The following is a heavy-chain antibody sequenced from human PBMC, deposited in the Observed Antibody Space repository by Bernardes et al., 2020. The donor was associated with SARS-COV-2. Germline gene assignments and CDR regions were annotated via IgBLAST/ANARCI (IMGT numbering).Heavy chain of an antibody. D-gene: IGHD3-9*01. V-gene: IGHV3-23*01. CDR2: ISGSGDTT. CDR1: GFTLGSYA. CDR3: ARDVGGTDWRFGFDV. J-gene: IGHJ3*01. Sequence: GGCLRLSCAASGFTLGSYAMSWVRQAPGKGLEWVSGISGSGDTTYYADSVKGRFTISRDISKNTVYLQMNSLRAGDTAVYYCARDVGGTDWRFGFDVWGPGTMV.